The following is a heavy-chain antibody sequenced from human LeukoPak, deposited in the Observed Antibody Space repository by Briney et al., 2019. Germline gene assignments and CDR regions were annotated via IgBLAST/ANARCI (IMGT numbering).Heavy chain of an antibody. Sequence: PGGSLRLSCAASGFTFSSYAMSWVRQAPGKGLEWVSSISSSSSYIYYADSVKGRFTISRDNAKNSLYLQMNSLRDEDTAVYYCARVAVGRYDFDYWGRGTLVTVSS. V-gene: IGHV3-21*01. CDR3: ARVAVGRYDFDY. J-gene: IGHJ4*01. CDR1: GFTFSSYA. CDR2: ISSSSSYI. D-gene: IGHD1-26*01.